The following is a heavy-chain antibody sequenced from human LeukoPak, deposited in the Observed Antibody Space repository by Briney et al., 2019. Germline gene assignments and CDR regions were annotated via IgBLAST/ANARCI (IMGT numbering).Heavy chain of an antibody. J-gene: IGHJ4*02. CDR1: GFTFSSYT. Sequence: GGCLRLSCAASGFTFSSYTMSWVRRAPGKGLEWVSAISGSDGSTYYADSVKGRVTISRDNSKNTLYLQMNSLRAEDTAVYYCAKGALGYCSGGSCRGGDYWGQGTLVTVSS. D-gene: IGHD2-15*01. CDR3: AKGALGYCSGGSCRGGDY. CDR2: ISGSDGST. V-gene: IGHV3-23*01.